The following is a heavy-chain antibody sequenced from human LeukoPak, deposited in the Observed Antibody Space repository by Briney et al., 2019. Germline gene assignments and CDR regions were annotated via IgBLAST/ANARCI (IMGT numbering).Heavy chain of an antibody. Sequence: GGSLRLSCAASGFTFSTYWMSWVRQAPGKGLEWGATINQDGSEKYYVDSVKGRFTISRDDAKNSLYLQMNSLRAEDTAVYYCARKLYYYDTSALGWFDPWGQGTLVTVSS. V-gene: IGHV3-7*05. CDR2: INQDGSEK. CDR1: GFTFSTYW. D-gene: IGHD3-22*01. J-gene: IGHJ5*02. CDR3: ARKLYYYDTSALGWFDP.